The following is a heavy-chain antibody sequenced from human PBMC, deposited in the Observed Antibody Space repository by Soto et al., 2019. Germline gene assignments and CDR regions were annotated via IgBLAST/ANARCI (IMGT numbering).Heavy chain of an antibody. CDR1: GFIFSQYS. V-gene: IGHV3-21*02. Sequence: EVQLVESGGGLVKPGGSLRLSCAASGFIFSQYSMNWVRQAPGKGLEWVSSISSTGALMYYADSVKGRCTISRDDADXXXXXXXXXXXXXXXXXXXXXXXXXXXXXPVAGRIDYWGQGALVTVS. CDR2: ISSTGALM. J-gene: IGHJ4*02. CDR3: XXXXXXXXXPVAGRIDY. D-gene: IGHD6-19*01.